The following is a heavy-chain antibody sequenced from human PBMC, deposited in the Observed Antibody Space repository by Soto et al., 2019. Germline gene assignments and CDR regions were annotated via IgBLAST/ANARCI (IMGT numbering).Heavy chain of an antibody. Sequence: PGGSLRLSCPASGFTFSSYWMSWVRQADGKGLEWVANIKQDGSEKYYVDSVKGRVTTSRDNANNSLYLQMNSLRAENTAVYYCAREVVTAILDAFDIWGQGTMVTVSS. J-gene: IGHJ3*02. D-gene: IGHD2-21*02. V-gene: IGHV3-7*03. CDR3: AREVVTAILDAFDI. CDR1: GFTFSSYW. CDR2: IKQDGSEK.